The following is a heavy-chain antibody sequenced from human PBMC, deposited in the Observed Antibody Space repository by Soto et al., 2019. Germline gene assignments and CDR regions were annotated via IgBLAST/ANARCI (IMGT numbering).Heavy chain of an antibody. Sequence: ASVKVSCKASGYTFTSYAMNWVRQAPGQRLEWMGWINAGNGNTKYSQKFQGRVTITRDTSAGTAYMELSSLRSEDTAVYYCASSYSNYALIDYYYYGMDVSGQGTTVTVSS. CDR1: GYTFTSYA. V-gene: IGHV1-3*01. CDR3: ASSYSNYALIDYYYYGMDV. J-gene: IGHJ6*02. D-gene: IGHD4-4*01. CDR2: INAGNGNT.